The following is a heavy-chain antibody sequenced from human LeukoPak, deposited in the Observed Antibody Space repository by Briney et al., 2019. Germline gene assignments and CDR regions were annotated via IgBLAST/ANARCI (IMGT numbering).Heavy chain of an antibody. CDR1: GFLFNSSA. V-gene: IGHV3-30*04. CDR3: ARGTVTSRTWYFDL. CDR2: ISFDGGIK. J-gene: IGHJ2*01. D-gene: IGHD4-17*01. Sequence: GGSLRLPCAASGFLFNSSAMHWVRQAPGKGLEWVAVISFDGGIKYYADSVKGRFTFSRDNSKNTLYLQMDSLRAEETAVYYCARGTVTSRTWYFDLWGRGTLVTVSS.